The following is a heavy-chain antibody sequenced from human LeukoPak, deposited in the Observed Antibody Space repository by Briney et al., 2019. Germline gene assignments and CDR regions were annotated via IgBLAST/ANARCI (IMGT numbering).Heavy chain of an antibody. D-gene: IGHD6-19*01. CDR2: IYPGDSDT. CDR3: ARSYRRGQSDAFDI. V-gene: IGHV5-51*01. Sequence: GESLKISCKGSGYSFITYWIGWVRQMPGKGLGWMGIIYPGDSDTRYSPSFQGQVTISADKSISTAYLQWSSLKASDTAMYYCARSYRRGQSDAFDIWGQGTMVTVSS. J-gene: IGHJ3*02. CDR1: GYSFITYW.